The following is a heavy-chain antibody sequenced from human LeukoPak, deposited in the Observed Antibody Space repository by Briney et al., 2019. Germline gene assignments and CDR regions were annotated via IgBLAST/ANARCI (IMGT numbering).Heavy chain of an antibody. CDR1: GITFSNYA. CDR3: VKDSSKSYYSTKSEYFDY. D-gene: IGHD2-8*01. J-gene: IGHJ4*02. CDR2: SSDSGETT. Sequence: QSGGSLRLSCAVSGITFSNYAMSWVRQVPGKGLEWISGSSDSGETTNYADSVKGRFSISRDNSQNTLYLQMYTLRAEDTAVYHCVKDSSKSYYSTKSEYFDYWGRGTLVTVSS. V-gene: IGHV3-23*01.